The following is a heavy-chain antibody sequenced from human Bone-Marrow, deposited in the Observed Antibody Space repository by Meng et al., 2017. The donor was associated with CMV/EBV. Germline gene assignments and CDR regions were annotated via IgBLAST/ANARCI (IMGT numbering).Heavy chain of an antibody. J-gene: IGHJ6*02. V-gene: IGHV1-2*02. D-gene: IGHD3-10*01. CDR3: ASLPYYGSGSWTYYYYGMDV. CDR2: INPNSGDT. CDR1: GYTFTSYA. Sequence: ASVKVSCKASGYTFTSYAMNWVRQAPGQGLEWMGWINPNSGDTNYAQKFQGRVTMTRDTSISTAYMELSRLRSDDTAVYYCASLPYYGSGSWTYYYYGMDVWGQGTTVTVSS.